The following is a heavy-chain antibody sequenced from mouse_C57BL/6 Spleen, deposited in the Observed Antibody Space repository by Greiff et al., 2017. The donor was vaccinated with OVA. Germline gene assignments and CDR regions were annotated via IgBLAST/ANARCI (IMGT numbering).Heavy chain of an antibody. CDR3: ARGGAAQATWGFAY. CDR1: GYSITSGYY. J-gene: IGHJ3*01. Sequence: ESGPGLVKPSQSLSLTCSVTGYSITSGYYWNWIRQFPGNKLEWMGYISYDGSNNYNPSLKNRITITRDTSKNQFSLKLNSVTTEDTATYYCARGGAAQATWGFAYWGQGTLVTVSA. V-gene: IGHV3-6*01. D-gene: IGHD3-2*02. CDR2: ISYDGSN.